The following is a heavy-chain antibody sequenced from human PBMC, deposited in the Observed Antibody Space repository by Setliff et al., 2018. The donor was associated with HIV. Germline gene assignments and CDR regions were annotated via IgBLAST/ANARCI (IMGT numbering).Heavy chain of an antibody. CDR1: GVTSGSYW. V-gene: IGHV3-74*01. J-gene: IGHJ4*02. CDR2: IHSDGSLT. D-gene: IGHD4-17*01. CDR3: ARGRIAFGDYFQ. Sequence: HPGGSLRLSCAVSGVTSGSYWVDWVRQAPGKGLVWVSRIHSDGSLTNYADSVRGRFTISRDDSKNILYLQMNSLRDDDTAVYYCARGRIAFGDYFQWGQGTLVTVSS.